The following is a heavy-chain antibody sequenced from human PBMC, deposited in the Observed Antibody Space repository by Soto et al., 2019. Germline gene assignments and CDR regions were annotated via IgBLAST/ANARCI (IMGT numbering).Heavy chain of an antibody. CDR1: GYTFTSHA. CDR3: ARAAYYYESSGYYPGDY. V-gene: IGHV1-3*01. J-gene: IGHJ4*02. CDR2: INAGNGNT. D-gene: IGHD3-22*01. Sequence: VASVKVSCKASGYTFTSHAMHWVRQAPGQRLEWMGWINAGNGNTKYSQKFQGRVTITRDTSASTAYMELSSLRSEDTAVYYCARAAYYYESSGYYPGDYWGQGTLVTVSS.